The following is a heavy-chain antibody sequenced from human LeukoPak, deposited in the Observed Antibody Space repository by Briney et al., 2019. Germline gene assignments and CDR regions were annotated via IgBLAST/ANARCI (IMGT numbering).Heavy chain of an antibody. CDR1: GGSTSSGSYY. CDR3: AREQGGFSYYYDSSGYYL. D-gene: IGHD3-22*01. Sequence: SETLSLTCTVSGGSTSSGSYYWSWIRQPAGKGLEWIGRIYTSGSTNYNPSLNSLVTISVETSKNQFSLKLSSVAAADTAVYYCAREQGGFSYYYDSSGYYLWGQGTLVTVSS. J-gene: IGHJ5*02. V-gene: IGHV4-61*02. CDR2: IYTSGST.